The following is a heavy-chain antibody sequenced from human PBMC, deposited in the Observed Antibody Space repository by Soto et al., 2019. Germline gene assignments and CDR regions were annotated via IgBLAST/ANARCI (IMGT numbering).Heavy chain of an antibody. Sequence: QVQLVESGGGEVQPGGSLRVSCATSGFSFNDYAMYWVRQAPGQGLEWVAIISSDGHHQFCLDNLRGRFTVSRDNSKNTLYLQMNSLRPEDTAVYYCSRGTYYPQSSGLHADYWGPGTVVTVSS. J-gene: IGHJ4*02. CDR3: SRGTYYPQSSGLHADY. CDR2: ISSDGHHQ. V-gene: IGHV3-30*03. CDR1: GFSFNDYA. D-gene: IGHD3-22*01.